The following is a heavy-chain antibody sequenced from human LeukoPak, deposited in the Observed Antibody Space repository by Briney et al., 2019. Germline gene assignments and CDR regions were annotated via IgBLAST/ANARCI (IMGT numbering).Heavy chain of an antibody. V-gene: IGHV1-18*01. CDR3: ARGVVVIHGYYYYYMDV. J-gene: IGHJ6*03. CDR1: GYTFTSYG. D-gene: IGHD3-22*01. Sequence: ASVKVSCKASGYTFTSYGISWVRQAPGQGLEWMGWICAYNGNTNYAQKLQGRVTMTTDTSTSTAYMELRSLRSDDTAVYYCARGVVVIHGYYYYYMDVWGEGTTVTVSS. CDR2: ICAYNGNT.